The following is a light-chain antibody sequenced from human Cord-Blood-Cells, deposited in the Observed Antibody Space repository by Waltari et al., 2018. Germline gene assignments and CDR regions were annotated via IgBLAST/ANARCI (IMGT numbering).Light chain of an antibody. J-gene: IGLJ2*01. Sequence: QSALTQPASVSGSPAQSITISCTGTSSHVGSYNLVSWYQQHPGKAPKLMIYEVSKRPSGVSNRFSGSKSGNTASLTISGLQAEDEADYYCCSYAGSSTFVVFGGGTKLTVL. CDR1: SSHVGSYNL. V-gene: IGLV2-23*02. CDR2: EVS. CDR3: CSYAGSSTFVV.